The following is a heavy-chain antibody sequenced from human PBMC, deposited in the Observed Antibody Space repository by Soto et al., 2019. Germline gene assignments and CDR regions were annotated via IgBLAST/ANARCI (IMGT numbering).Heavy chain of an antibody. V-gene: IGHV4-59*08. D-gene: IGHD3-10*01. CDR1: GGSISSYY. J-gene: IGHJ3*02. CDR2: IYYSGST. Sequence: QVQLQESGPGLVKPSETLSLTCTVSGGSISSYYWSWIRQPPGKGLEWIGDIYYSGSTNYNPSLRRRVPISVDTSKNQFSLKLGSVTAADTAVYFCARRYGLSAFDIWGQGTMVTVSS. CDR3: ARRYGLSAFDI.